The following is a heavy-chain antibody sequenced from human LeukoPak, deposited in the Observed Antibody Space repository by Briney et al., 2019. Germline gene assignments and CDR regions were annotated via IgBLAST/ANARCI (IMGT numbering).Heavy chain of an antibody. CDR2: IKTKTDGETT. Sequence: GGSLRLSCAASGLTFSNAWMSWVRQAPGQGLEWVARIKTKTDGETTEYAAPVKGRLTISRDDSKNTLYLQMNSLKTEDTAVYYCTTDYYDYVWGSYRPDYWGQGTLVTVSS. J-gene: IGHJ4*02. CDR3: TTDYYDYVWGSYRPDY. D-gene: IGHD3-16*02. CDR1: GLTFSNAW. V-gene: IGHV3-15*01.